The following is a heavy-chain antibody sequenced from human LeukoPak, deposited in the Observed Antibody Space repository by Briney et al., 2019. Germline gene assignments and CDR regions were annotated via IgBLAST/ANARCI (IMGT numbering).Heavy chain of an antibody. V-gene: IGHV3-11*05. D-gene: IGHD6-13*01. CDR1: GFTFSDYY. J-gene: IGHJ4*02. CDR3: AREIAAAGDDY. Sequence: GGSLRLSCAASGFTFSDYYMSWIRQAPGKGLEWVLYISSSSSYTNYADSVKGRFTISRDNAKNSLYLQMNSLRAEDTAVYYCAREIAAAGDDYWGQGTLVTVSS. CDR2: ISSSSSYT.